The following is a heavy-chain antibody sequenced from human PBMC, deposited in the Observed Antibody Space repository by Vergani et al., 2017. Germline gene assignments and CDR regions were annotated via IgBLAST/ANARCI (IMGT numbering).Heavy chain of an antibody. J-gene: IGHJ4*02. CDR1: GGSISSYY. CDR3: AREGSSGSLPY. Sequence: QVQLQESGPGLVKPSETLSLTCTVSGGSISSYYWSWSRQPPGKGLEWIGYIYYSGSTNYNPSLKSRVTISVDTSKNQFSLKLSSVTAADTAVYYCAREGSSGSLPYWGQGTLVTVSS. V-gene: IGHV4-59*01. CDR2: IYYSGST. D-gene: IGHD6-19*01.